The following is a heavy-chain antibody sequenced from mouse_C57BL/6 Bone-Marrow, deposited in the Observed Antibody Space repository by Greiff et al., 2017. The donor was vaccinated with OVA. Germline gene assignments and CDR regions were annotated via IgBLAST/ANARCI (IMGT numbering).Heavy chain of an antibody. V-gene: IGHV5-12*01. CDR2: ISNGGGST. CDR1: GFTFSDFY. J-gene: IGHJ4*01. Sequence: EVKLVESGGGLVQPGGSLKLSCAASGFTFSDFYMYWIRQTPEKRLEWVAYISNGGGSTYYPDTVKGRFTISRDNAKNTLYLQMSRLKSEDTAMYYYERVDAMDYWGQGTSVTVSA. CDR3: ERVDAMDY.